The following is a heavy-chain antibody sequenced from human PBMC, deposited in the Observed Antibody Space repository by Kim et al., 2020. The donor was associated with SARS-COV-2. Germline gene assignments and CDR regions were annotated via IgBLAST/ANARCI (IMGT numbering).Heavy chain of an antibody. V-gene: IGHV3-11*01. Sequence: GGSLRLSCAASGFTFSDYYMSWIRQAPGKGLEWVSYISSSGSTIYYADSVKGRFTISRDNAKNSLYLQMNSLKAEDTAVDYCASAQLRYFDCSPYDSRTFDHWGQGTLVTVSS. J-gene: IGHJ4*02. D-gene: IGHD3-9*01. CDR2: ISSSGSTI. CDR1: GFTFSDYY. CDR3: ASAQLRYFDCSPYDSRTFDH.